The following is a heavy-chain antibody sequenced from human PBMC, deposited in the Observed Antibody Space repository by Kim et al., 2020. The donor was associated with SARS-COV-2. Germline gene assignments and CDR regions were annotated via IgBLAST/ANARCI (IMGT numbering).Heavy chain of an antibody. D-gene: IGHD6-13*01. CDR3: ARGLRGQQQRFDY. J-gene: IGHJ4*02. Sequence: SDPSLKSRVTISVDTSKNQFSLKLSSVTAADTAVYYCARGLRGQQQRFDYWGQGTLVTVSS. V-gene: IGHV4-34*01.